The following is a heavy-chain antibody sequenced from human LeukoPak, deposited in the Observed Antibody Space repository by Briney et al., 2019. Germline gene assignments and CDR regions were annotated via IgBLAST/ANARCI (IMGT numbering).Heavy chain of an antibody. CDR1: GGSISSSSYY. CDR3: ARGGSYLGHCDY. Sequence: PSETLSLTCTVSGGSISSSSYYWSWIRQPPGKGLEWIGYIYYSGNTNYNPSLKSRVTISVDTSKNQFSLKLSSVTAADTAVYYCARGGSYLGHCDYWGQGTLVTVSS. J-gene: IGHJ4*02. V-gene: IGHV4-61*01. D-gene: IGHD1-26*01. CDR2: IYYSGNT.